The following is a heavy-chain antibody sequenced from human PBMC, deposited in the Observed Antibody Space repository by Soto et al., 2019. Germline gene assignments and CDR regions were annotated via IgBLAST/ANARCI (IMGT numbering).Heavy chain of an antibody. Sequence: QVQLVQSGAEVKKPGSSVKVSCKASGGTFSSYAISWVRQAPGQGLEWMGGIIPIFGTANYAQKFQGRVTITVDETTSTAYMELSSLRSEDTAVYYWARDYLIDYVDLSATGYGMDVWGQGTTVTVSS. J-gene: IGHJ6*02. V-gene: IGHV1-69*12. CDR2: IIPIFGTA. CDR1: GGTFSSYA. CDR3: ARDYLIDYVDLSATGYGMDV. D-gene: IGHD4-17*01.